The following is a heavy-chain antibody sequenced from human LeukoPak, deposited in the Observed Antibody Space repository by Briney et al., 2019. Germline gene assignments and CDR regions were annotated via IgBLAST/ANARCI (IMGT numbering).Heavy chain of an antibody. Sequence: SVKVSCKASGGSFSSFAISWVRQAPGQWLEWMGGIIPIFGTANYAQKFQGRVTITADESTSTAYMELSSLRSEDTAVYYCARDPPYDSSGYAFDYWGQGTLVTVSS. CDR1: GGSFSSFA. V-gene: IGHV1-69*13. J-gene: IGHJ4*02. CDR3: ARDPPYDSSGYAFDY. D-gene: IGHD3-22*01. CDR2: IIPIFGTA.